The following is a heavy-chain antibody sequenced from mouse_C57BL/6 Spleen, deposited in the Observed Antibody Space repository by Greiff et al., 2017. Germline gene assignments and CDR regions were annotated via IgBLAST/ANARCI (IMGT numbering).Heavy chain of an antibody. CDR3: ARNWDVRFDY. CDR2: IYPGDGDT. D-gene: IGHD4-1*01. CDR1: GYAFSSSW. Sequence: QVQLQQSGPELVKPGASVKISCKASGYAFSSSWMNWVKQRPGKGLEWIGRIYPGDGDTNHNGKFKGKATLTADKSSSTAYMQLSSLTSEASAVYLCARNWDVRFDYWGQGTTLTVSS. V-gene: IGHV1-82*01. J-gene: IGHJ2*01.